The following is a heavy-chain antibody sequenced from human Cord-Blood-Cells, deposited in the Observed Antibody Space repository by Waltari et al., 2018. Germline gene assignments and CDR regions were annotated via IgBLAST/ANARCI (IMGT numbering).Heavy chain of an antibody. CDR1: GFTFRSYA. Sequence: EVQLLESGGGLVQPGGSLRLSCAASGFTFRSYAMSWVRKAPGKGLGGVSAISGSGGSTYYADSVKGRFTISRDNSKNTLYLQMNSLRAEDTAVYYCAKDPIGVGDDAFDIWGQGTMVTVSS. J-gene: IGHJ3*02. CDR3: AKDPIGVGDDAFDI. V-gene: IGHV3-23*01. CDR2: ISGSGGST. D-gene: IGHD2-2*01.